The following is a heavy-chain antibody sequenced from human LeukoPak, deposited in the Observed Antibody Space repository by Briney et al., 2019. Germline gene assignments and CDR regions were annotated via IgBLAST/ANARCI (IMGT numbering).Heavy chain of an antibody. CDR2: ISWNSGSI. CDR3: ARGTGYYYDDAFDI. J-gene: IGHJ3*02. Sequence: GGSLRLSCAASGFTFDDYAMHWVRQAPGKGLEWVSGISWNSGSIGYADSVKGRFTISRDNAKNSLYLQMNSLRAEDTAVYYCARGTGYYYDDAFDIWAKGQWSPSLQ. D-gene: IGHD3-22*01. CDR1: GFTFDDYA. V-gene: IGHV3-9*01.